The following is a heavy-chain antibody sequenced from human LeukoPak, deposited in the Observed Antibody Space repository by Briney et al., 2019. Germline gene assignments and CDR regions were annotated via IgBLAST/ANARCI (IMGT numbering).Heavy chain of an antibody. CDR3: ASLSSWQPYDY. Sequence: PGGSLRLSCAASGFTFTSYRMDWVRQAPGKGLEWVSSISSSSTYIYYADSVKGRFTISRDNAKNSLYLQMNSLRAEDTAVYYCASLSSWQPYDYWGQGTLVTVSS. D-gene: IGHD2-15*01. J-gene: IGHJ4*02. V-gene: IGHV3-21*01. CDR2: ISSSSTYI. CDR1: GFTFTSYR.